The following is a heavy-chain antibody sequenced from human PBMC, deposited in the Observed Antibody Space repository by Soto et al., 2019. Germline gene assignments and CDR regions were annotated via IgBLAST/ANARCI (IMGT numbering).Heavy chain of an antibody. Sequence: GASVKVSCKASAYTFTSYDINWVRQATGQRLEWMGWMNPNSGNTGYAQKFQGRVTMTRNTSISTAYMELSSLRSEDTAVYYCARLGFGVVDYYYYMDVWGKGTTVTVSS. V-gene: IGHV1-8*01. CDR1: AYTFTSYD. D-gene: IGHD3-3*01. CDR2: MNPNSGNT. CDR3: ARLGFGVVDYYYYMDV. J-gene: IGHJ6*03.